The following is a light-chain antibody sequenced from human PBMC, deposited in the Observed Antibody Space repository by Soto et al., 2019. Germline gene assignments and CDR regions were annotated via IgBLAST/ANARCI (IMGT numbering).Light chain of an antibody. CDR3: QHYGNSPPYT. V-gene: IGKV3-20*01. Sequence: EIVLTQSPGTLSLSPGERATLSCRASQSVSSNSLAWYQQKPGQGPRLLIYGASGRATGIPDRFSGSGSGTEFTLTISRLEPEDFAVYYCQHYGNSPPYTFGQGTNLEIK. CDR1: QSVSSNS. J-gene: IGKJ2*01. CDR2: GAS.